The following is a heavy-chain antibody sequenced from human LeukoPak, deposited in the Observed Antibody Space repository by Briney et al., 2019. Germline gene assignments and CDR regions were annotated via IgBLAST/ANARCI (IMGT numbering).Heavy chain of an antibody. D-gene: IGHD3-10*01. J-gene: IGHJ4*02. CDR2: INPNSGGT. CDR1: GYTFTGYY. CDR3: ARWGIQGGAMVRGGNFDY. V-gene: IGHV1-2*02. Sequence: ASVKVSCKASGYTFTGYYMHWVRQAPGQGLEWMGWINPNSGGTNYAQKFQGRVTMTRDTSISTAYMELSRLRSDDTAVYYCARWGIQGGAMVRGGNFDYWGQGTLVTVSS.